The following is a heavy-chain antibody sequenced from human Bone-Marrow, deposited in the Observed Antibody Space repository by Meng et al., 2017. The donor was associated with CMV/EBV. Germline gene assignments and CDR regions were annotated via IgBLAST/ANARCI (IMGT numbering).Heavy chain of an antibody. Sequence: ASVKVSCKASGYTFTGYYMHWVRQAPGQGLEWMGWINPNSGGTNYAQKFQGRVTMTRDTSISTAYMELSRLRSDDTAVYYCARDMVPYYYYGMEVWGQGTTVTVSS. CDR1: GYTFTGYY. CDR3: ARDMVPYYYYGMEV. V-gene: IGHV1-2*02. D-gene: IGHD6-13*01. CDR2: INPNSGGT. J-gene: IGHJ6*02.